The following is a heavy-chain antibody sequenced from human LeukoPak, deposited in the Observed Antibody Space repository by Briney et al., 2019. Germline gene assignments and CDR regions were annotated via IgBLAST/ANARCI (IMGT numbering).Heavy chain of an antibody. CDR1: GGTFSSYA. V-gene: IGHV1-69*01. CDR2: IIPIFGTA. CDR3: ATGPGNWNLVSWFDP. D-gene: IGHD1-7*01. Sequence: EASVKVSFKASGGTFSSYAISWVRQAPGQGLEWMGGIIPIFGTANYAQKFQGRVTITADESTSTAYMELSSLRSEDTAVYYCATGPGNWNLVSWFDPWGQGTLVTVSS. J-gene: IGHJ5*02.